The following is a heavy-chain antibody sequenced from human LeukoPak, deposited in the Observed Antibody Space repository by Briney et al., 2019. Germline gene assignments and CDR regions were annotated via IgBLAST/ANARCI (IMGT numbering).Heavy chain of an antibody. CDR3: ARGHIAAAGTGHDY. CDR2: IYSGGST. D-gene: IGHD6-13*01. V-gene: IGHV3-53*01. Sequence: RGSLRLSCAASRFTVSSNYMSWVRQAPGKGLEWVSVIYSGGSTYYADSVEGRFTISRDNSKNTLYLQMNSLRAEDTAVYYCARGHIAAAGTGHDYWGQGTLVTVSS. J-gene: IGHJ4*02. CDR1: RFTVSSNY.